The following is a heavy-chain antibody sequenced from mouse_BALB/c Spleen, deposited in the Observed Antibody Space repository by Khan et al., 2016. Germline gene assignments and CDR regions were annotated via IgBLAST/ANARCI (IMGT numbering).Heavy chain of an antibody. D-gene: IGHD2-3*01. V-gene: IGHV1S137*01. J-gene: IGHJ1*01. CDR3: ARYDGYYFDV. Sequence: VQLQESGAELVRPGVSVKISCKGSGYTFTDYAMHWVKQSHAKSLEWIGVISTYYGDASYNQKFKGKATMTVDKSSSTAYMELARLTSEDSAIXYCARYDGYYFDVWGAGTTVTVSS. CDR1: GYTFTDYA. CDR2: ISTYYGDA.